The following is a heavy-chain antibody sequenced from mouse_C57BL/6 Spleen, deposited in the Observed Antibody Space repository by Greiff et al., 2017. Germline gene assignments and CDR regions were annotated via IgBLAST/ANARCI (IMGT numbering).Heavy chain of an antibody. D-gene: IGHD2-5*01. J-gene: IGHJ1*03. Sequence: QVQLQQPGAELVRPGTSVKLSCKASGYTFTSYWMHWVKQRPGQGLEWIGVIDPSDSYTKYNQKFKGKATLTVDPSSSTAYMQLSSLTSEDSAVYYCARRAYYSNYDWYYDVWGTGTTVTV. V-gene: IGHV1-59*01. CDR2: IDPSDSYT. CDR1: GYTFTSYW. CDR3: ARRAYYSNYDWYYDV.